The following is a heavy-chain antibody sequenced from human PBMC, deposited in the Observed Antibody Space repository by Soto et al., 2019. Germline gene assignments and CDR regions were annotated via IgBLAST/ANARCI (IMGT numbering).Heavy chain of an antibody. D-gene: IGHD5-12*01. CDR2: IIAIFDTT. CDR3: AIGYDSLLAPFDI. J-gene: IGHJ3*02. V-gene: IGHV1-69*12. CDR1: GGTFSTSA. Sequence: QVQLVQSGADVKKPGSSVKVSCKASGGTFSTSAINWVRQAPGQGLEWMGGIIAIFDTTNYAQKFQGRVTIAADESTSTAYMELSSLRSADTAMYYCAIGYDSLLAPFDIWGQGTVVTVSS.